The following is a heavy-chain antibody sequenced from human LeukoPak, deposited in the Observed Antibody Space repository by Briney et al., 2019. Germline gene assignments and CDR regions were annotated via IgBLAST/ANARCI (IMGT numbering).Heavy chain of an antibody. D-gene: IGHD6-19*01. CDR2: ISYDGSNK. CDR1: GFTFSSYG. CDR3: AKGDSSGWNPPPFDY. J-gene: IGHJ4*02. Sequence: GGSLRLPCAASGFTFSSYGMHWVRQAPGKGLEWVAVISYDGSNKYYADSVKGRFTISRDNSKNTLYLQMNSLRAEDTAVYYCAKGDSSGWNPPPFDYWGQGTLVTVSS. V-gene: IGHV3-30*18.